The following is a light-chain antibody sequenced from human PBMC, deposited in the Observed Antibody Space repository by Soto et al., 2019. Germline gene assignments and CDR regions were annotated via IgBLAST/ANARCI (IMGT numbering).Light chain of an antibody. Sequence: EIVMTQSPGTLSLSPGERATISCRASQVIGSRYLAWYHQKSGQAPRLLIYGASSRATGVPDRLSGSGSGTDFSLTISRREPDDFGVYYCQQFGSSIPHTFGQGTKLEIK. V-gene: IGKV3-20*01. CDR1: QVIGSRY. CDR2: GAS. CDR3: QQFGSSIPHT. J-gene: IGKJ2*01.